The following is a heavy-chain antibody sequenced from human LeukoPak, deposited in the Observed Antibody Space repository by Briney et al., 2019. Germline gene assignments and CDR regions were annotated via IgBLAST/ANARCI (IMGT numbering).Heavy chain of an antibody. CDR2: IYYSGST. CDR1: GGSISSGGYY. V-gene: IGHV4-31*03. D-gene: IGHD3-22*01. Sequence: SETLSLTCTVSGGSISSGGYYWSWIRQHPGKGLEWIGYIYYSGSTYYNPSPKSRVTISVDTSKNQFSLKLSSVTAADTAVYYCARGSSGYSFDYWGQGTLVTVSS. CDR3: ARGSSGYSFDY. J-gene: IGHJ4*02.